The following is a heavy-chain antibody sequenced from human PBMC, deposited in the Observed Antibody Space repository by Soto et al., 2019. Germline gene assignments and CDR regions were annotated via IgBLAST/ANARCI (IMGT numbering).Heavy chain of an antibody. J-gene: IGHJ5*02. CDR1: GGSFSGYY. CDR3: ARSDSLPDSSSWYVWFDP. CDR2: INHSGST. Sequence: PSETLSLTCAVYGGSFSGYYWSWIRQPPGKGLEWIGEINHSGSTNYNPSLKSRVTISVDTSKNQFSLKLGSVTAADTAVYYCARSDSLPDSSSWYVWFDPWGQGTLVTVSS. D-gene: IGHD6-13*01. V-gene: IGHV4-34*01.